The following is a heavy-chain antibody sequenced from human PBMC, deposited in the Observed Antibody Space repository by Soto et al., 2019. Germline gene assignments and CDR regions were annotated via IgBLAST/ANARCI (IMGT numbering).Heavy chain of an antibody. J-gene: IGHJ4*02. V-gene: IGHV1-3*01. Sequence: QVQLVQSGAEVKKPGASVKVSCKASGYTFTFYAMHWVRQAPGQRLEWMGWINAGNGNTKYSQKFQGRVTITRDTSASTAYSELSSLRSEDTAVYYCARGAVAGRINWGQGTLVTVSS. D-gene: IGHD6-19*01. CDR3: ARGAVAGRIN. CDR1: GYTFTFYA. CDR2: INAGNGNT.